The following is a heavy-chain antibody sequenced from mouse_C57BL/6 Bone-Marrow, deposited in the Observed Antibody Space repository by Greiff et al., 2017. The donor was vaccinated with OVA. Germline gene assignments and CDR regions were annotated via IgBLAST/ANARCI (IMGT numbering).Heavy chain of an antibody. CDR1: GYTFTSYW. V-gene: IGHV1-5*01. CDR2: IYPGNSDT. J-gene: IGHJ1*03. CDR3: TRSFYDGYYRRYFDV. D-gene: IGHD2-3*01. Sequence: EVKLVESGTVLARPGASVKMSCKTSGYTFTSYWMHWVKQRPGQGLEWIGAIYPGNSDTSYNQKFKGKAKLTAVTSASTAYMELSSLTNEDSAVYYCTRSFYDGYYRRYFDVWGTGTTVTVSS.